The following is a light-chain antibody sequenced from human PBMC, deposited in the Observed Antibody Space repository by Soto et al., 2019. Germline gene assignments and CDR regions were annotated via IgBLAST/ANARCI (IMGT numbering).Light chain of an antibody. Sequence: VLPQSPDTLSLSPGDRATLSCRASQSVRSTFLAWYQQKPGQAPRLLIYCASNRAAGIPERFSGSASGTEFTLTISRLEPDDSAVYYCQQYHDSPMNTFGQGTNLQIK. CDR3: QQYHDSPMNT. J-gene: IGKJ2*01. CDR1: QSVRSTF. V-gene: IGKV3-20*01. CDR2: CAS.